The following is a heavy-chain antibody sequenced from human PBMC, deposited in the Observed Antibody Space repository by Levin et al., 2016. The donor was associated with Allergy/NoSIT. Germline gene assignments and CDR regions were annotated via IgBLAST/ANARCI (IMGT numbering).Heavy chain of an antibody. J-gene: IGHJ5*01. CDR3: VREDIAVQYWFDS. Sequence: VRQAPGKGLEWVSFISMDATNTYYANSVEGRFTISRDNARGSLYLQMESLRAEDMAVYYCVREDIAVQYWFDSWGQGTLVTVSS. CDR2: ISMDATNT. D-gene: IGHD2-2*01. V-gene: IGHV3-21*01.